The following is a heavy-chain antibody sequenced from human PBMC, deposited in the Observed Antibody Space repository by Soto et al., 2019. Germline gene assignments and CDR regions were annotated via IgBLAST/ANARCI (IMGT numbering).Heavy chain of an antibody. Sequence: QVQLVQSGAEVKKPGSSVKVSCKASGGTFSSYAISWVRQAPGQGLEWMGGIIPIFGTANYAQKFQGRVTITADKSTSTAYMELSSLRSEDTAVNYCAVGHSSGWYGNYYYYDGMDVWGQGSTVTVSS. CDR3: AVGHSSGWYGNYYYYDGMDV. V-gene: IGHV1-69*06. CDR2: IIPIFGTA. D-gene: IGHD6-19*01. CDR1: GGTFSSYA. J-gene: IGHJ6*02.